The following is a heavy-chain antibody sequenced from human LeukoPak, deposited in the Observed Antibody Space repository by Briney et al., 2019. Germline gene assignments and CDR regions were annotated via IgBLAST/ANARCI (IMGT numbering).Heavy chain of an antibody. D-gene: IGHD6-19*01. CDR2: ISFDGTNK. V-gene: IGHV3-30-3*01. CDR1: GFSFSNYA. Sequence: QAGGSLRLSSAASGFSFSNYAMHWVRQAPGKGLEWVAVISFDGTNKYYADSVKGRLTISRDNSENTLHLQMNSLRAEDTAVYFCVREVAVSGTENGAFNVWGPGTTVTVSS. CDR3: VREVAVSGTENGAFNV. J-gene: IGHJ6*02.